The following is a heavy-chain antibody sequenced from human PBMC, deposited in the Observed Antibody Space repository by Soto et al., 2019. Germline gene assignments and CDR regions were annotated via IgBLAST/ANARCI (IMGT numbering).Heavy chain of an antibody. CDR1: GGTFSSYA. Sequence: QVQLVQSGAEVKKPGSSVKVSCKASGGTFSSYAISWVRPAPGQGLEWMGGIIPTFGTANYAKKSQGRATFTAEDSTRRAYMELSSLGAEDTAVYYCAREKRPYSSPCVWFDPWGQGTLVTGSS. CDR3: AREKRPYSSPCVWFDP. V-gene: IGHV1-69*01. CDR2: IIPTFGTA. J-gene: IGHJ5*02. D-gene: IGHD6-13*01.